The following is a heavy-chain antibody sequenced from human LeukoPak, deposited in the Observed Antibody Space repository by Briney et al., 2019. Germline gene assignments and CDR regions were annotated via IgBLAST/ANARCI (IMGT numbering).Heavy chain of an antibody. V-gene: IGHV1-2*02. CDR2: INPNSGGT. J-gene: IGHJ4*02. CDR3: ARAKAFYGSSGYYWGDY. Sequence: ASVKVSCKASGYTFTAYYMHWVRQAPGQGLEWMGWINPNSGGTNYAQKFQGRVTMTRDTSISTAYMELSRLRSDDTAVYYCARAKAFYGSSGYYWGDYWGQGTLVTVSS. D-gene: IGHD3-22*01. CDR1: GYTFTAYY.